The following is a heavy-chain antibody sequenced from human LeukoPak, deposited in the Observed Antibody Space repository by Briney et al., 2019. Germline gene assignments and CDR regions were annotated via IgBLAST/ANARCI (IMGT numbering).Heavy chain of an antibody. J-gene: IGHJ4*02. D-gene: IGHD1/OR15-1a*01. CDR2: ISGGHCGT. Sequence: GALRLSCAASGFPFTSYAMSWGRRAPGKGREWVSSISGGHCGTYYADSVKGRFTISRDDSKNTLYLQVNSLRAEDTAVYYCARGQYASGWNSGNYWGQGTLVTVSS. CDR3: ARGQYASGWNSGNY. V-gene: IGHV3-23*01. CDR1: GFPFTSYA.